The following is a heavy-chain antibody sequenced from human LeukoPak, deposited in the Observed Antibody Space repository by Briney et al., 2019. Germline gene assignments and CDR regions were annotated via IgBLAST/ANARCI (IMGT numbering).Heavy chain of an antibody. CDR1: GISISNDDSY. V-gene: IGHV4-30-4*01. Sequence: PSETLSLTCIVSGISISNDDSYWTWIRQPPGKGPEWIGYIHSSGSTYYSPSLKSRVTLSLDTSKNQFSLKVNSVTAADTAVYYCARKPGAHLTRMHGATFDYWGQGTLVTVSS. CDR2: IHSSGST. D-gene: IGHD2/OR15-2a*01. J-gene: IGHJ4*02. CDR3: ARKPGAHLTRMHGATFDY.